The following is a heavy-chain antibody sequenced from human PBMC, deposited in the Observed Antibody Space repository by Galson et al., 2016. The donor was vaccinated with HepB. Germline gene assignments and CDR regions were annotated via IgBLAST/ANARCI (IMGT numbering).Heavy chain of an antibody. CDR1: GDSMTSGRW. D-gene: IGHD6-13*01. J-gene: IGHJ5*02. Sequence: SETLSLTCNISGDSMTSGRWWCWVRQPPGKGLEWIAEIFHSGTVNYNPSLKSRVTMSLDKSKKQYSLHLSSVTAADTAVYYCARNRIAGFKAWFDPWGQGTLVTVSS. CDR2: IFHSGTV. V-gene: IGHV4-4*02. CDR3: ARNRIAGFKAWFDP.